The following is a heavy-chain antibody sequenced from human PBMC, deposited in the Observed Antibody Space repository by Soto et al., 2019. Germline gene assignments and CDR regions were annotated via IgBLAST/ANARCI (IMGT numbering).Heavy chain of an antibody. D-gene: IGHD5-18*01. CDR3: AIVQQYSYGLNWFDP. CDR1: GFTFSSYS. J-gene: IGHJ5*02. CDR2: ISSSSSTI. Sequence: EVQLVESGGGLVQPGGSLRLSCAASGFTFSSYSMNWVRQAPGKGLEWVSYISSSSSTIYYADSVKGRFTISRDNAKNSLYLQMNSLRDEDTAVYYCAIVQQYSYGLNWFDPWGQGTLVTVSS. V-gene: IGHV3-48*02.